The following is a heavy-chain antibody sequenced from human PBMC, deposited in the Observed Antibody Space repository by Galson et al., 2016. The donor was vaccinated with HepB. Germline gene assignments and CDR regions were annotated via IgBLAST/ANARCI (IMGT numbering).Heavy chain of an antibody. CDR1: GASISDSNW. Sequence: ETLSLTCDVSGASISDSNWWTWVRQVPGKGLEWIGEIYHTGTSNNNPFLNSRFTLSVDESRNQFSLNLTSVTAADTAVYYCARATVIPGARMVFDPWGQGTLVTVSS. CDR2: IYHTGTS. V-gene: IGHV4-4*02. D-gene: IGHD2-2*01. J-gene: IGHJ5*02. CDR3: ARATVIPGARMVFDP.